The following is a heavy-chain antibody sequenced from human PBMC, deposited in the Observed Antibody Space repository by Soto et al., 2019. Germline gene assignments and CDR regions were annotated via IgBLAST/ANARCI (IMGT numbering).Heavy chain of an antibody. CDR1: GFTFSSYA. CDR2: ISGSGGST. V-gene: IGHV3-23*01. J-gene: IGHJ4*02. CDR3: AKGADGYFDWLLYFDY. Sequence: GGSLRLSCAASGFTFSSYAMSWVRQAPGKGLEWVSAISGSGGSTYYADSVKGRFTISRDNSKNTLYLQMNSLRAEDTAVYYCAKGADGYFDWLLYFDYWGQGTLVTVSS. D-gene: IGHD3-9*01.